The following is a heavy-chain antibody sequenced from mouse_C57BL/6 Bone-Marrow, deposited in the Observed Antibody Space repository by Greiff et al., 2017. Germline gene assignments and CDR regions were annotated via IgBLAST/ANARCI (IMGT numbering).Heavy chain of an antibody. D-gene: IGHD2-4*01. Sequence: QVQLKQSGAELARPGASVKMSCKASGYTFTSYTMHWVKQRPGQGLEWIGYINPSSGYTKYNQKFKDKATLTADKSSSPAYMQLSSLTSEDSAVYYWARGRLRRVFDDGGQGTTRTVSS. CDR2: INPSSGYT. J-gene: IGHJ2*01. V-gene: IGHV1-4*01. CDR1: GYTFTSYT. CDR3: ARGRLRRVFDD.